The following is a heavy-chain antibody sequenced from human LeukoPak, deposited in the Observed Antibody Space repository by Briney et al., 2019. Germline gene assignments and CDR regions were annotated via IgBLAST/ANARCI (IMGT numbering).Heavy chain of an antibody. V-gene: IGHV3-48*01. CDR2: ISSSSSTI. D-gene: IGHD3-3*01. J-gene: IGHJ5*02. Sequence: GGSLRLSCAASGFTFSSYSMNWVRQAPGKGLEWVSYISSSSSTIYYADSVKGRFTISRDNAKNSLYLQMNSLRAEDTAVYYCAREVRGRITIFGVSWFDPWGQGTLVTVSS. CDR1: GFTFSSYS. CDR3: AREVRGRITIFGVSWFDP.